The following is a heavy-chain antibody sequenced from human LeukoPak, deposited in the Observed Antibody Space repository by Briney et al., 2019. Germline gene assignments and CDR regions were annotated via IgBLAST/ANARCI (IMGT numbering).Heavy chain of an antibody. D-gene: IGHD3-10*01. Sequence: ASVKVSCKASGYTFTSYGISWVRQAPGQGLEWMGWISAYNGNTNYAQKLQGRVTMTRDTSTSTVYMELSSLRSEDTAVYYCARANGSGSYYFYYYYGMDVWGQGTTVTVSS. CDR3: ARANGSGSYYFYYYYGMDV. J-gene: IGHJ6*02. CDR2: ISAYNGNT. V-gene: IGHV1-18*01. CDR1: GYTFTSYG.